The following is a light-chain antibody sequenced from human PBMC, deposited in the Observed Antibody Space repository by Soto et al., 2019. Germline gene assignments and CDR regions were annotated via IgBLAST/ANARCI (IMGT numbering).Light chain of an antibody. CDR3: AVWDDSLNGVI. CDR2: SNN. CDR1: SSNIASNS. Sequence: QAVVTQPPSASGTPGQGVTVSCSGSSSNIASNSVNWYQQLPGTAPKLLIYSNNQRPSGVPDRFSGSKSGTSASLAISGLQSEDEADYYCAVWDDSLNGVIFGGGTQLTVL. J-gene: IGLJ7*01. V-gene: IGLV1-44*01.